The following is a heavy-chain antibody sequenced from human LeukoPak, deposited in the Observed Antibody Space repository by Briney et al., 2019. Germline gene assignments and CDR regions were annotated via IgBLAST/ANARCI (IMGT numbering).Heavy chain of an antibody. CDR3: ARDGEGGDYDY. Sequence: GGSLRLSCAASGFTFSSYSMTWVRQAPGKGLEWVSSISSSSSYIYYADSVKGRFTISRDNAKNSLYLQMNSLRAEDTAVYYCARDGEGGDYDYWGQGTLVTVSS. CDR2: ISSSSSYI. CDR1: GFTFSSYS. V-gene: IGHV3-21*01. J-gene: IGHJ4*02. D-gene: IGHD4-17*01.